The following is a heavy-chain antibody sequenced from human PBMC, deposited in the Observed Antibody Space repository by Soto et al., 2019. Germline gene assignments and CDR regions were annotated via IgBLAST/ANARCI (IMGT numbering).Heavy chain of an antibody. CDR1: GGSFSGYY. J-gene: IGHJ6*02. CDR2: INHSGST. CDR3: ARGRSGYCSSTSCVWVDGMDV. Sequence: SDTLSLTCAVYGGSFSGYYWSWIRQPPGKGLEWIGEINHSGSTNYSPSLKSRVTIPVDTSKNQFSLKLSSVTAADTAVYYCARGRSGYCSSTSCVWVDGMDVWGQGTTVTVSS. V-gene: IGHV4-34*01. D-gene: IGHD2-2*01.